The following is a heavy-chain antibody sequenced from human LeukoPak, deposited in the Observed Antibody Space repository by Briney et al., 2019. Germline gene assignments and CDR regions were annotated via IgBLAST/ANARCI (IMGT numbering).Heavy chain of an antibody. Sequence: PGGSLRLSCAASGFIFSNCNMNWVRQTPGKGLEWLSYISSSSGTIYYADSVKGRFTISGDNAKNSLYLQMNSLRAEDTAVYYCARALGYSYGYAVDYRGKGTLVTVSS. CDR1: GFIFSNCN. CDR3: ARALGYSYGYAVDY. J-gene: IGHJ4*02. D-gene: IGHD5-18*01. V-gene: IGHV3-48*01. CDR2: ISSSSGTI.